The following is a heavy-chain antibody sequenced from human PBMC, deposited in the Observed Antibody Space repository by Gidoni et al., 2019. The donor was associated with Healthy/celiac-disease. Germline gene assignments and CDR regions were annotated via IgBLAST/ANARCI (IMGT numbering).Heavy chain of an antibody. CDR1: GFALRRHG. J-gene: IGHJ6*03. CDR2: ISSSSSYK. D-gene: IGHD2-15*01. Sequence: EVQLVESGGGLVKPGGSLRPPCGASGFALRRHGMHWVRPAAGKGLAWVSSISSSSSYKYYADQVKGRFTISRDNAKNSLYLQMNSLRAEDTAVYYCARGGGYCSGGSCYSGTNYYYYYMDVWGKGTTVTVSS. V-gene: IGHV3-21*01. CDR3: ARGGGYCSGGSCYSGTNYYYYYMDV.